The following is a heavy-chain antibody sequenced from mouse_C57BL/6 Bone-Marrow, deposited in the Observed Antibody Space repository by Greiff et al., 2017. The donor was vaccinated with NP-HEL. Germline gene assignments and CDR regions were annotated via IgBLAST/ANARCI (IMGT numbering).Heavy chain of an antibody. CDR3: AREEYYGGRGYFDV. D-gene: IGHD1-1*01. CDR1: GYTFTSYW. V-gene: IGHV1-64*01. CDR2: IHPNSGST. J-gene: IGHJ1*03. Sequence: QVQLQQPGAELVKPGASVKLSCKASGYTFTSYWMHWVKQRPGQGLEWIGMIHPNSGSTNYNEKFKSKATLTVDKSSSTAYMQLSSLTSEDSAVYYCAREEYYGGRGYFDVWGTGTTVTVSS.